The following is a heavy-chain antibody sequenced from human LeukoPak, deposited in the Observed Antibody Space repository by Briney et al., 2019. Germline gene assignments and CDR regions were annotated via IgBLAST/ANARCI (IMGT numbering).Heavy chain of an antibody. V-gene: IGHV3-33*06. Sequence: GGSLRLSCVASGFTFSHYGMHWVRQAPGKGLEWVAVIWNDGSNRYYADSVKGRFTISRDNSKNTVYLQMNSLRAADTSVYHCAKDAQRGFDYSNSLEYWGQGTLVTVSS. J-gene: IGHJ4*02. CDR3: AKDAQRGFDYSNSLEY. CDR2: IWNDGSNR. CDR1: GFTFSHYG. D-gene: IGHD4-11*01.